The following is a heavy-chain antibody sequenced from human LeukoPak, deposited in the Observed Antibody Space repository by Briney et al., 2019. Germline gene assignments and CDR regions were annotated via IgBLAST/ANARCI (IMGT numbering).Heavy chain of an antibody. D-gene: IGHD3-16*02. V-gene: IGHV3-7*01. J-gene: IGHJ6*03. CDR3: ARDLLGYNYYYMDV. Sequence: GGSLRLSCAASGFTFSSYWMSWVRQAPGKGLEWVVNIKQDGSEKYYADSGKGRFTLSRDNAKNSLYLQINSLRAEDTAVYYCARDLLGYNYYYMDVWGKGTTVTVSS. CDR2: IKQDGSEK. CDR1: GFTFSSYW.